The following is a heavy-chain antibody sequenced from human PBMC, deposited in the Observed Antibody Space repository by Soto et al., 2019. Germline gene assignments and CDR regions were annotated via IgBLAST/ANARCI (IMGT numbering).Heavy chain of an antibody. CDR3: ATDRGSGWYRGVYDGMDV. J-gene: IGHJ6*02. D-gene: IGHD6-19*01. V-gene: IGHV4-30-2*01. CDR1: GGSISSGGYS. Sequence: SETLSLTCAVSGGSISSGGYSWSWIRQPPGKGLEWIGYIYHSGSTYYNPSLKSRVTMSVDRSKNQFSLKLSSVTAADTAVYYCATDRGSGWYRGVYDGMDVWGQGTTVTVSS. CDR2: IYHSGST.